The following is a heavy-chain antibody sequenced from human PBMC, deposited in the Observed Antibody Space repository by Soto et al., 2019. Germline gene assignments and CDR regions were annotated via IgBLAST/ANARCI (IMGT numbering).Heavy chain of an antibody. CDR1: GGSISSSSYY. CDR3: ARPETGYSYGKGAFDI. D-gene: IGHD5-18*01. Sequence: SETLSLTCTASGGSISSSSYYWGWIRQPPGKGLEWIGSIYYSGSTYYNPSLKSRVTISVDTSKNQFSLKLSSVTAADTAVYYCARPETGYSYGKGAFDIWGQGTMVTVSS. V-gene: IGHV4-39*01. CDR2: IYYSGST. J-gene: IGHJ3*02.